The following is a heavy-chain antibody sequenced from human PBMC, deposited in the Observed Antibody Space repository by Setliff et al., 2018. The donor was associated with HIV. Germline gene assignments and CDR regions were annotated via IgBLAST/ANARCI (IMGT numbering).Heavy chain of an antibody. CDR1: GGSFSGYY. Sequence: LSLTCAVCGGSFSGYYWSWIRQPPGKGLEWIGEISHGGSTNYNPSLKSRVTISVDTSKNQFSLKLSSVNAADTAVYYCARVLEQVVSDYWGQGTLVTVSS. CDR3: ARVLEQVVSDY. V-gene: IGHV4-34*01. D-gene: IGHD6-6*01. J-gene: IGHJ4*02. CDR2: ISHGGST.